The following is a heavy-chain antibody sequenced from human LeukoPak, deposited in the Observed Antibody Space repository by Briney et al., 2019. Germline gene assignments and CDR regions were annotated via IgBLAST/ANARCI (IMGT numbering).Heavy chain of an antibody. D-gene: IGHD3-3*01. CDR3: ARLPGITIFGVVPFDP. Sequence: ASVKLCCKASGSTFTGYYMHWVRQAPGQGLEWVGWINPNSGGTNYAQKFQGRVTMTRDTSISTAYMELSRLRSDDTAVYYCARLPGITIFGVVPFDPWGQGTLVTVSS. CDR1: GSTFTGYY. J-gene: IGHJ5*02. V-gene: IGHV1-2*02. CDR2: INPNSGGT.